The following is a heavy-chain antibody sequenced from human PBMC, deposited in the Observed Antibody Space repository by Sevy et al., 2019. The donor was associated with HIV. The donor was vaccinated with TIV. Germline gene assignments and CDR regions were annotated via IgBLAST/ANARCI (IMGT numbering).Heavy chain of an antibody. D-gene: IGHD3-22*01. J-gene: IGHJ4*02. CDR3: ATAPGYYDSAPFDY. CDR1: GITFNNAW. V-gene: IGHV3-15*01. Sequence: GGSLRLSCAVSGITFNNAWMNWVRQAPGTGLQWVGLIKSKIDGETTDYAAPLKGRFTISRDDSKNTLYLQMNSLKIEDTAVYHCATAPGYYDSAPFDYWGPGILVTVSS. CDR2: IKSKIDGETT.